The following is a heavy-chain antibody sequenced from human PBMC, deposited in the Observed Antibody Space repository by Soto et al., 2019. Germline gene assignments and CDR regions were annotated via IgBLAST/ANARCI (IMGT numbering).Heavy chain of an antibody. CDR2: INHSGST. D-gene: IGHD6-13*01. V-gene: IGHV4-34*01. CDR1: GGSFSGYY. Sequence: QVQLQQWGAGLLKPSETLSRTCAVSGGSFSGYYWSWIRQPPGKGLEWIGEINHSGSTNYNPSLKRRGSISVDTSKHQFSLKLSSVTSADTDVYYCARGGVYSSSWPHSLSFDLWGRGTLVTVSS. CDR3: ARGGVYSSSWPHSLSFDL. J-gene: IGHJ2*01.